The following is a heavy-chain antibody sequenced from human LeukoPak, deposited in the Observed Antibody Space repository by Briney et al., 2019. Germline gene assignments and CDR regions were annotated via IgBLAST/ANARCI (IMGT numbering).Heavy chain of an antibody. CDR3: AKDLRWDHPGLDP. CDR1: GYSFTSYY. D-gene: IGHD4-23*01. J-gene: IGHJ5*02. Sequence: ASVKVSCKASGYSFTSYYIHWVRQAPGQGLESMGIINPGGGSTSYAQKFQDRVAMTRDTSTSTVYMELNSLRSEDTAVYYCAKDLRWDHPGLDPWGQGTLVIVSS. V-gene: IGHV1-46*01. CDR2: INPGGGST.